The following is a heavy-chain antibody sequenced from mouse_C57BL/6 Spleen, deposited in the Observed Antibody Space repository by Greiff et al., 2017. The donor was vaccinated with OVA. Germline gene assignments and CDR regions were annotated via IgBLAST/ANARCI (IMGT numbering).Heavy chain of an antibody. CDR2: IDPSDSYT. CDR3: ARNSYDYDEAY. V-gene: IGHV1-69*01. Sequence: VQLQQPGAELVMPGASVKLSCKASGYTFTSYWMHWVKQRPGQGLEWIGEIDPSDSYTNYNQKFKGKSTLTVDKSSSTAYMQLSSLTSEDSAVYYCARNSYDYDEAYWGQGTLVTVSA. D-gene: IGHD2-4*01. J-gene: IGHJ3*01. CDR1: GYTFTSYW.